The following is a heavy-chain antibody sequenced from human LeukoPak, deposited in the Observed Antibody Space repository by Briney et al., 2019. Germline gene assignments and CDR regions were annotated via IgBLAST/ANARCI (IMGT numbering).Heavy chain of an antibody. CDR1: GFTFSSYA. CDR2: ISGSGGST. J-gene: IGHJ3*02. D-gene: IGHD3-22*01. V-gene: IGHV3-23*01. CDR3: AKRYDSGGYYPPDAFDI. Sequence: SGGSLRLSCAASGFTFSSYAMSWVRQAPGKGLEWVSAISGSGGSTYYADSVKGRFTISRDNSKNTLYLQMNSLRAEDTAVYYCAKRYDSGGYYPPDAFDIWGQGTMVTVSS.